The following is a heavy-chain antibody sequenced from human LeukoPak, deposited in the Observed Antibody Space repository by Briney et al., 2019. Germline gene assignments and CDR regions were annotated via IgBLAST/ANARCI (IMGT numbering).Heavy chain of an antibody. J-gene: IGHJ6*03. CDR1: GFAFSSFA. V-gene: IGHV3-23*01. CDR2: INGGGNTT. D-gene: IGHD6-19*01. Sequence: GGSLRLSCAASGFAFSSFAMGWVRQSRGKGLEWLSTINGGGNTTFYADSVKGRFTISRDNSKNTLYLHMDSLRPDDTATYYCTKELHVAVAVADYYYFYMDVWGRGTAVTVSS. CDR3: TKELHVAVAVADYYYFYMDV.